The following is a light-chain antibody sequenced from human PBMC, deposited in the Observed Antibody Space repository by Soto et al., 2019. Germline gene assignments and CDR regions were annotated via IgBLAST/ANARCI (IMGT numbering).Light chain of an antibody. CDR2: GAS. CDR1: QSISSSY. Sequence: EIVLTQSPDTLSLSPGERATLSCRASQSISSSYLAWYQQKPGQAPRLLIYGASSRATGIPDRFSGSGSGTGFTLTIRRLEPEDFAVYYCQQYGSSPWTFGQGTKVEIK. CDR3: QQYGSSPWT. J-gene: IGKJ1*01. V-gene: IGKV3-20*01.